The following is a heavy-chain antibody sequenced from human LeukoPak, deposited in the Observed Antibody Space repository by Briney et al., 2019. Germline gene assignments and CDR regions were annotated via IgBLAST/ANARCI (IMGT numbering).Heavy chain of an antibody. CDR2: IRYDGSNK. D-gene: IGHD1-14*01. Sequence: GGSLRLSCAASGFTFSSYAMHWVRQAPGKGLEWVTFIRYDGSNKYYADSVKGRFTISRDNSKNTVYLQMNSLRAEDTAVYYCARDLSPWETRNPDAFDIWGQGTMVTVSS. V-gene: IGHV3-30*02. J-gene: IGHJ3*02. CDR3: ARDLSPWETRNPDAFDI. CDR1: GFTFSSYA.